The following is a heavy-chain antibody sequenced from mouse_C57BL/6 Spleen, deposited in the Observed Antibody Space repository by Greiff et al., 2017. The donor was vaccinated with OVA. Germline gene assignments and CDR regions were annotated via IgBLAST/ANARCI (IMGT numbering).Heavy chain of an antibody. D-gene: IGHD4-1*01. CDR2: IDPSDSET. V-gene: IGHV1-52*01. CDR3: ARPGANWDRDCAMDY. Sequence: QVQLQQPGAELVRPGSSVKLSCKASGYTFTSYWMHWVKQRPIQGLEWIGNIDPSDSETHYNQKFKDKATLTVDKSSSTAYMQLSSLTSEDSAVYYCARPGANWDRDCAMDYWGQGTSVTVSS. J-gene: IGHJ4*01. CDR1: GYTFTSYW.